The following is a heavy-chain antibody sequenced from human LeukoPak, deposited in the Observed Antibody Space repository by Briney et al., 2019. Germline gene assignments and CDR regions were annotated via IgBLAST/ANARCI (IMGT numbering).Heavy chain of an antibody. CDR1: GGTFSSYA. Sequence: SLKVSCKASGGTFSSYAISWVRQAPGQGLEWMGGIIPIFGTANYAQKFQGRVTITADESTSTAYMELSSLRSEDTAVYYCARGYCSSTSCYPITIHSHWGQGTLVTVSS. D-gene: IGHD2-2*01. CDR3: ARGYCSSTSCYPITIHSH. J-gene: IGHJ4*02. V-gene: IGHV1-69*01. CDR2: IIPIFGTA.